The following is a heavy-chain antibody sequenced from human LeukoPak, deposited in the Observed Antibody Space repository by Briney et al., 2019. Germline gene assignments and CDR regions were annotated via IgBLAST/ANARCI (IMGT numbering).Heavy chain of an antibody. V-gene: IGHV4-59*08. CDR3: ARGHCSGGSCYSANLNYFDY. CDR1: GGSISSYY. J-gene: IGHJ4*02. D-gene: IGHD2-15*01. Sequence: SETLSLTCTVSGGSISSYYWSWIRQPPGKGLEWVGYIYYSGSTNYNPSLKSRVTISVDTSKNQFSLKLSSVTAADTAVYYCARGHCSGGSCYSANLNYFDYWGQGTLVTVSS. CDR2: IYYSGST.